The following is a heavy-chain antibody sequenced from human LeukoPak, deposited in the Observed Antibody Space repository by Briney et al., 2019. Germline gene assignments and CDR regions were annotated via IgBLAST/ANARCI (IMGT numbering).Heavy chain of an antibody. CDR1: GGSISSGGYS. J-gene: IGHJ3*02. CDR3: ARRDLDDAFDI. D-gene: IGHD2-21*02. Sequence: SQTPSLTCAVSGGSISSGGYSWSWIRQPPGKGLEWIGHIYFNGNTYYNPSLESRVTILVDRSATQFSLTLTSVTAADTAVYYCARRDLDDAFDIWGQGTMVPISS. V-gene: IGHV4-30-2*01. CDR2: IYFNGNT.